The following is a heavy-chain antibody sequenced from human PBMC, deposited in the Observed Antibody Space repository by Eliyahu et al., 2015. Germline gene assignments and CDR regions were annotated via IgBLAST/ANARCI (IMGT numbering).Heavy chain of an antibody. D-gene: IGHD3-22*01. J-gene: IGHJ4*02. CDR3: AKGLSIYDSSGYAFDY. V-gene: IGHV3-43D*03. Sequence: EVQLVESGGVVVQPGGSXRXSCAASGFTFXXYAMHWVRQAPGKGLEXVSLISWDGGSTYYADSVKGRFTISRDNSKNSLYLQMNSLRAEDTALYYCAKGLSIYDSSGYAFDYWGQGTLVTVSS. CDR2: ISWDGGST. CDR1: GFTFXXYA.